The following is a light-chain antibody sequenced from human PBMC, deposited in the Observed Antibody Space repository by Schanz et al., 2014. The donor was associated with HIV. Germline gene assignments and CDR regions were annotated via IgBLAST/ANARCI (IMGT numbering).Light chain of an antibody. CDR2: EVT. CDR1: NSDVRGHNY. Sequence: QSALTQPPSASGSPGQSVTISCTGTNSDVRGHNYVPWFQQHPGKAPRLIIYEVTKRPSGVPDRFSGSKSGNTASLIVSGLQAEDEAEYYCSSYSGHNNLGIFGGGTKLTVL. CDR3: SSYSGHNNLGI. J-gene: IGLJ2*01. V-gene: IGLV2-8*01.